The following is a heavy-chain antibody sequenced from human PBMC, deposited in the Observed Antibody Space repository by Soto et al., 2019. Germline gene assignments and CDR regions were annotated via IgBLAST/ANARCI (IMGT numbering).Heavy chain of an antibody. J-gene: IGHJ4*02. CDR2: INPSGDRT. Sequence: ASVKVSCKASGFSFSDYFMHWVRQAPGQGLEWMGIINPSGDRTDYAQKFQGRVTITRDTSTSTVYMDLSSLRYEDTAVYYCATPTPLRGAMITNINFDFWGQGTPVTVS. D-gene: IGHD3-10*01. CDR3: ATPTPLRGAMITNINFDF. V-gene: IGHV1-46*01. CDR1: GFSFSDYF.